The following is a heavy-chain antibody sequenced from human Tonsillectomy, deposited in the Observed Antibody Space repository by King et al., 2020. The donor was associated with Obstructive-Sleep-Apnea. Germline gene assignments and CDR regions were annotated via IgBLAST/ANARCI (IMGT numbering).Heavy chain of an antibody. Sequence: VQLQESGPGLVKPSQTLSLTCTFSGGSISSGGYYWSWIRQHPGKGLEWIGYIYYSGSTYSYPSLKSRVTISVDTSKNQFSLKLSSVTAADTAVYYCARLYDFWSGYDGMDVWGQGTTVTVSS. V-gene: IGHV4-31*03. CDR3: ARLYDFWSGYDGMDV. D-gene: IGHD3-3*01. CDR1: GGSISSGGYY. CDR2: IYYSGST. J-gene: IGHJ6*02.